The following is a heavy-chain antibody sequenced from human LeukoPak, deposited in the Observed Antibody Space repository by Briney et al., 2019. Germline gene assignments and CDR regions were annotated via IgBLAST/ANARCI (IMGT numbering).Heavy chain of an antibody. J-gene: IGHJ4*02. CDR1: GYTFTSYG. CDR2: ISAYNGNT. D-gene: IGHD5-12*01. CDR3: AKDRADIVATLWIYFDY. V-gene: IGHV1-18*01. Sequence: ASVKVSCKASGYTFTSYGISWVRQAPGQGLEWMGWISAYNGNTNYAQKLQGRVTMTTDTSTSTAYMELRSLRSDDTAVYYCAKDRADIVATLWIYFDYWGQGTLVTVSS.